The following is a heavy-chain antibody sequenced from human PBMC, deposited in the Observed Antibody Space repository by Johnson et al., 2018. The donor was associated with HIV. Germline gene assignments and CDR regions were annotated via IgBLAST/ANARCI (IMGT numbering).Heavy chain of an antibody. CDR2: MYYDGSNK. V-gene: IGHV3-33*06. CDR3: AKCIWGSSLIDAFDI. CDR1: GFTISTYG. Sequence: QVQLVESGGGVVQPGRSLRLSCVVSGFTISTYGMHWVRQAPGKGLEWVAVMYYDGSNKYYADSVKGRFTISRDNSKNTLFLQMNSLRVEDTAVYYCAKCIWGSSLIDAFDIWGQGTRVTVSS. J-gene: IGHJ3*02. D-gene: IGHD6-13*01.